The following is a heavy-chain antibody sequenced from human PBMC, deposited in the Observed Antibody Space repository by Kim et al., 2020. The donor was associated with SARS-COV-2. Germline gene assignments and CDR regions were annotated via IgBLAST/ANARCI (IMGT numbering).Heavy chain of an antibody. D-gene: IGHD6-13*01. CDR2: ST. Sequence: STNYNPSLKSRVTISVDTSKNQFSLTLSSVTAADTAVYYCASRFPIAAAAWGQGTLVTVSS. J-gene: IGHJ4*02. CDR3: ASRFPIAAAA. V-gene: IGHV4-34*01.